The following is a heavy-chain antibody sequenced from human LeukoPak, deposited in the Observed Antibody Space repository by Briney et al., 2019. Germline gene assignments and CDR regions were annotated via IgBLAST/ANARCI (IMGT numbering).Heavy chain of an antibody. Sequence: ASVNVSCKASGYTFTSYGISWVRQAPGQGLEWMGWISAYNGNTNYAQKLQGRVTMTTDTSTSTAYMELRSLRSDDTAVYYCARSYGDITMIEPDIWGQGTMVTVSS. CDR2: ISAYNGNT. J-gene: IGHJ3*02. CDR1: GYTFTSYG. V-gene: IGHV1-18*01. D-gene: IGHD3-22*01. CDR3: ARSYGDITMIEPDI.